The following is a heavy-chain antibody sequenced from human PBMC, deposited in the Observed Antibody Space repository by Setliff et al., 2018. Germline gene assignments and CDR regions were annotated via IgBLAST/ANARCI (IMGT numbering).Heavy chain of an antibody. Sequence: SETLSLTCTVSGGSISSHYWSWIRQPPGKGLEWIGSIYYSGSTNYNPSLKSRVTISVDTSKNQFSLKLSSVTAEDTAVYYCARENGYSYGDPLDYWGQGTLVTVSS. J-gene: IGHJ4*02. CDR1: GGSISSHY. CDR2: IYYSGST. D-gene: IGHD5-18*01. V-gene: IGHV4-59*11. CDR3: ARENGYSYGDPLDY.